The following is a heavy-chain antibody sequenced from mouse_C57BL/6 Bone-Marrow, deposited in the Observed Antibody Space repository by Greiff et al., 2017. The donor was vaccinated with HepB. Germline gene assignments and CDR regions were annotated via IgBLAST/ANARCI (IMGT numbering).Heavy chain of an antibody. J-gene: IGHJ1*03. D-gene: IGHD4-1*01. Sequence: DVMLVESGEGLVKPGGSLKLSCAASGFTFSSYAMSWVRQTPEKRLEWVAYISSGGDYIYYADTVKGRFTISRDNARNTLYLQMSSLKSEDTAMYYCTRVELGRGRYFDVWGTGTTVTVSS. CDR2: ISSGGDYI. V-gene: IGHV5-9-1*02. CDR1: GFTFSSYA. CDR3: TRVELGRGRYFDV.